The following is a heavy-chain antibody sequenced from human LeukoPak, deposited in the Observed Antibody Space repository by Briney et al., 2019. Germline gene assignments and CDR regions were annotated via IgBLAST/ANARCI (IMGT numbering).Heavy chain of an antibody. CDR3: SRDGHCTSSSCFPQNYYFYGMDV. V-gene: IGHV3-49*04. J-gene: IGHJ6*02. CDR2: IRSKAYGGTI. Sequence: PGRSLTLSCTASGFTFGDYAVSWVRQAPGKGLEWVGFIRSKAYGGTIEYAASVKGRFTISRDDSKSIAYLQMHSLKTEDTAVYYCSRDGHCTSSSCFPQNYYFYGMDVWGHGTTVTVSS. D-gene: IGHD2-2*01. CDR1: GFTFGDYA.